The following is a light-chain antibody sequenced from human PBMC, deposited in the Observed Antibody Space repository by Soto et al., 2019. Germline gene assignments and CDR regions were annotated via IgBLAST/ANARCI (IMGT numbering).Light chain of an antibody. CDR1: QSVSSY. V-gene: IGKV3-11*01. Sequence: EVVVTHSPATLSVSPGERATLSFRASQSVSSYLAWYQQKPGQAPRLLIYDASNRATGIPARFSGSGSGTDFTLTISSLEPEDFAVYYCQQYGSSPWTFGQGTKVDI. J-gene: IGKJ1*01. CDR2: DAS. CDR3: QQYGSSPWT.